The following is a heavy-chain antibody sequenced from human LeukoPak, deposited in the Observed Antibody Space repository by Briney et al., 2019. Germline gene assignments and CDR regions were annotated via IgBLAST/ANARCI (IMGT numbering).Heavy chain of an antibody. CDR2: INPNSGGT. V-gene: IGHV1-2*02. CDR1: GYTFTGYY. D-gene: IGHD6-19*01. Sequence: ASVKVSCKASGYTFTGYYMHWVRQAPGQGLEWMGWINPNSGGTNYAQKFQGRVTMTRDTSISTACMELSRLRSDDTAVYYCARVWGIAVAGSLTPTLGALDYWGQGTLVTVSS. CDR3: ARVWGIAVAGSLTPTLGALDY. J-gene: IGHJ4*02.